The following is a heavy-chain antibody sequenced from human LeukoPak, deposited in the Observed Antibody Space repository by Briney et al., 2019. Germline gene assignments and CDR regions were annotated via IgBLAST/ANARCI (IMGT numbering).Heavy chain of an antibody. V-gene: IGHV3-23*01. D-gene: IGHD1-26*01. Sequence: PGGSLRLSCAASGFTFSTYAMSWVRQAPGKGLEWVSTISGSGANTLYADSVKGRFTISRDNSKNTLYLEMNSLRAEDTAIYYCAKMKGHPLPKYYMDVWGQGTTVTVSS. CDR1: GFTFSTYA. CDR2: ISGSGANT. CDR3: AKMKGHPLPKYYMDV. J-gene: IGHJ6*01.